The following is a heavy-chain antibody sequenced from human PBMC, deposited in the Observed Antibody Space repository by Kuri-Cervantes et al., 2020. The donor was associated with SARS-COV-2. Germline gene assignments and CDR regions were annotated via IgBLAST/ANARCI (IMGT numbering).Heavy chain of an antibody. V-gene: IGHV3-23*01. CDR1: GFTFSSYA. CDR2: IGGSGGST. J-gene: IGHJ6*02. D-gene: IGHD2-2*01. CDR3: AKDSGYQLHYVYYYYGMDV. Sequence: ETLSLTCAASGFTFSSYAMSWVRQAPGKGLEWVSAIGGSGGSTYYADSVKGRFTISRDNSKNTLYLQMNSLRSEDTAVYYCAKDSGYQLHYVYYYYGMDVWGQGTTVTVSS.